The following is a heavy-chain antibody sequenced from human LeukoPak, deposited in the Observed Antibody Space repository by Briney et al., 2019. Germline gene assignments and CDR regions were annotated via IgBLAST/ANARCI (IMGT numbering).Heavy chain of an antibody. D-gene: IGHD6-19*01. CDR3: ARVIAVAGTTRVYYFDY. CDR1: GGTFSSYA. Sequence: SVKVSCKASGGTFSSYAISWVRQAPGQGLEWMGGIISIFGTANYAQKFQGRVTITADKSTSTAYMELSSLRSEDTAVYYCARVIAVAGTTRVYYFDYWGQGTLVTVSS. J-gene: IGHJ4*02. CDR2: IISIFGTA. V-gene: IGHV1-69*06.